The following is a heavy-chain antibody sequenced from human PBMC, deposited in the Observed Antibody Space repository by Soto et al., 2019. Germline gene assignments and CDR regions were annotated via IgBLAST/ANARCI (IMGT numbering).Heavy chain of an antibody. CDR1: GFTFINCA. J-gene: IGHJ4*02. Sequence: EVQLWESGGGLVQPGGSLRLSCEASGFTFINCAMSWVRQAPGKGLEWVSGISGTGRSTFYADSVEGRFTISRDNSKNTVYLQMNSLRAEDTAVYYCAKGNTSGWYFFYYWGQGTLVTVSS. CDR2: ISGTGRST. D-gene: IGHD6-19*01. V-gene: IGHV3-23*01. CDR3: AKGNTSGWYFFYY.